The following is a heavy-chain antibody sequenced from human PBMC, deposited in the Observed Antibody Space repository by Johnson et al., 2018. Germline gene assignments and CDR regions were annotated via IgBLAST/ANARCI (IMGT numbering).Heavy chain of an antibody. CDR2: IWYDGSNK. CDR3: AKDLPARQLVGYMDG. Sequence: QVQLVEAGGGVVQPGRSLRLSCAASGFTFSNYGMHWVRQAPGKGLEWVALIWYDGSNKYHADSVKGRFTISRENSKNTLYLQMNSLRVEDTAVYYCAKDLPARQLVGYMDGWGKGTTVTVSS. D-gene: IGHD6-6*01. CDR1: GFTFSNYG. V-gene: IGHV3-33*06. J-gene: IGHJ6*04.